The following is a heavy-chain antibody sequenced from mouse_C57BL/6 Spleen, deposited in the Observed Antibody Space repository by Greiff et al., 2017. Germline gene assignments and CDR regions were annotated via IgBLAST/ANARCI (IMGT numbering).Heavy chain of an antibody. V-gene: IGHV1-64*01. CDR1: GYTFTSYW. J-gene: IGHJ4*01. D-gene: IGHD1-1*01. CDR2: IHPNSGST. CDR3: AFITTVYYYAMDY. Sequence: QVQLQQPGAELVKPGASVKLSCKASGYTFTSYWMHWVKQRPGQGLEWIGMIHPNSGSTNYNEKFKSKATLTVDKSSSTAYMQLSSLTSEDTAVYYCAFITTVYYYAMDYWGQGTSVTVAS.